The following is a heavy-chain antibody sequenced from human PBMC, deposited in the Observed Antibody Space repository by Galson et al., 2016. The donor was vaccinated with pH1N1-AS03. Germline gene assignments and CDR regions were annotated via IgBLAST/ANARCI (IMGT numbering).Heavy chain of an antibody. CDR2: INQGGSET. CDR3: ARADWGSADY. Sequence: SLRLSCAASGFIFSNYWMSWVRQAPGKGLESVANINQGGSETYYVDSVKGRFTIFRDNAKNSLYLQMNSLRAGDTAVYYCARADWGSADYWGQGTLVSVSS. D-gene: IGHD7-27*01. J-gene: IGHJ4*02. CDR1: GFIFSNYW. V-gene: IGHV3-7*03.